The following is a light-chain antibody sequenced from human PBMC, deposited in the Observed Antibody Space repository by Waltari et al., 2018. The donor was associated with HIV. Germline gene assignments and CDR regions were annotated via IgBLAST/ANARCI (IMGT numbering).Light chain of an antibody. Sequence: QSALSQPASVSGSPGQSITISCPGTDSDIGSSDYVPRYQKHPDRPPRLLIHEVKKRPSGISSRFSGSKSANTASLTISGLQLEDEADVYCASLSRSVSLVVFGGGTHVTVL. J-gene: IGLJ2*01. CDR3: ASLSRSVSLVV. CDR1: DSDIGSSDY. V-gene: IGLV2-14*01. CDR2: EVK.